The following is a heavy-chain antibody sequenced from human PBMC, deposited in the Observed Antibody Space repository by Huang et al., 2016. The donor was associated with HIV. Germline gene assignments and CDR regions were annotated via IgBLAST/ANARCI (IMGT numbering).Heavy chain of an antibody. CDR3: ARYRLTGTFLDS. J-gene: IGHJ4*02. CDR1: GYTFTPYS. CDR2: INPKTGRP. Sequence: QVQLVQSGSELRKTGASVKVSCKASGYTFTPYSLILVRQAPGQGREWRGWINPKTGRPTETQGFTGRFVFSLDTTGNTAYLQISSLKTDDTAKYFCARYRLTGTFLDSWGQGTQVTVSS. D-gene: IGHD3-9*01. V-gene: IGHV7-4-1*02.